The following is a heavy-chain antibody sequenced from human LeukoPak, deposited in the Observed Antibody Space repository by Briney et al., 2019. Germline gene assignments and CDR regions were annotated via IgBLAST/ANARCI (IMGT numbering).Heavy chain of an antibody. Sequence: GGSLRLSCAASGFTFSSYWMSWVRQAPGKGLEWVANIKQDGSEKYYVDSVKGRFTISRDNAKNSLYLQMNSLRAEDTAVYYYARDSAGTTDAFDIWGQGTMVTVSS. J-gene: IGHJ3*02. D-gene: IGHD1-1*01. V-gene: IGHV3-7*01. CDR1: GFTFSSYW. CDR2: IKQDGSEK. CDR3: ARDSAGTTDAFDI.